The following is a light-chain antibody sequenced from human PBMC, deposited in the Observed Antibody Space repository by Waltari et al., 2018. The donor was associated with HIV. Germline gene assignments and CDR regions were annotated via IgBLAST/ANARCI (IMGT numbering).Light chain of an antibody. V-gene: IGLV3-21*02. CDR1: NTGSKR. J-gene: IGLJ3*02. CDR3: QVWDSSRDWV. CDR2: DDS. Sequence: SNVLTQPPSVSVAPGQTARITCGGNNTGSKRGHWYQQRPGQAPVVVVFDDSDRPSGIPERFAGSNSGNMATLTISRVEAGDEADYYCQVWDSSRDWVFGGGTKLTVL.